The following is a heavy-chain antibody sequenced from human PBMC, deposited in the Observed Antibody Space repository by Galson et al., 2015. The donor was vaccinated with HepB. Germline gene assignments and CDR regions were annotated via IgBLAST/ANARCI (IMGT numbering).Heavy chain of an antibody. V-gene: IGHV3-30-3*01. D-gene: IGHD6-13*01. J-gene: IGHJ4*02. CDR1: GFTFSSYA. Sequence: SLRLSCAASGFTFSSYAMHWVRQAPGKGLEWVAVISYDGSNKYYADSVKGRFTISRDNSKNTLYLQMNSLGAEDTAVYYCASEVPPPHIAAAGTDYWGQGTLVTVSS. CDR3: ASEVPPPHIAAAGTDY. CDR2: ISYDGSNK.